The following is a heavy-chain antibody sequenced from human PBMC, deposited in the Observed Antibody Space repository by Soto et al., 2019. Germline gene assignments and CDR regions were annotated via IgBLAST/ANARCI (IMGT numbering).Heavy chain of an antibody. D-gene: IGHD3-3*01. V-gene: IGHV3-15*01. CDR1: AFSFTNAW. CDR2: IKSETDGGTT. CDR3: TTDRGSRDFWSGSMLSYYGMDL. Sequence: PGGSLRLSCPLSAFSFTNAWMSWVRQAPGKGLEWVGRIKSETDGGTTDYAAPVKGRFTISRDESKNTLYLQMNSLKTEDTAVYYCTTDRGSRDFWSGSMLSYYGMDLWGQGTTVTVSS. J-gene: IGHJ6*02.